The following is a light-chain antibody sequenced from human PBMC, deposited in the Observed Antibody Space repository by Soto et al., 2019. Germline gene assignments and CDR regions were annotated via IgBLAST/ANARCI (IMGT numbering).Light chain of an antibody. V-gene: IGKV3D-15*01. J-gene: IGKJ5*01. CDR3: QQYHNWPPIT. CDR2: GAS. CDR1: QSVTNS. Sequence: EIVLAQSPGTLSLSPGERATLSCRASQSVTNSFLAWYQQKPGQAPRLLIYGASRRATGIPARFSGSGSGTEFTLTISSLQSEDFAVYYCQQYHNWPPITFGQGTRLDIK.